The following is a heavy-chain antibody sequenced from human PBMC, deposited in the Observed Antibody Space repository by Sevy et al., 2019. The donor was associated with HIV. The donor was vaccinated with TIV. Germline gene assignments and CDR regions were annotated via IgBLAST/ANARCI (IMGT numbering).Heavy chain of an antibody. V-gene: IGHV4-4*07. J-gene: IGHJ6*02. CDR3: AGWGFGVVEKQMGV. CDR1: GGSISSYY. Sequence: SETLSLTCTVSGGSISSYYWSWIRQPAGKGLEWIGRIYTSGSTNYNPSLKSRVTMSVDTSKNQFSLKLSSVTAADTAVYYCAGWGFGVVEKQMGVWGQGTTVTVSS. D-gene: IGHD3-3*01. CDR2: IYTSGST.